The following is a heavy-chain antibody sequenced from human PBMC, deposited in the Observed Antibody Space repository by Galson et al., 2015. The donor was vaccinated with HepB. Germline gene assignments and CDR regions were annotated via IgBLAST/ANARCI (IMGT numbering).Heavy chain of an antibody. J-gene: IGHJ2*01. Sequence: SVKVSCKASGYIFSGYYMHWVRQAPGQGLEWMGRINPNTGGTNYAQKFQGRVTMTRDTSIRTAYMELSRLRSDDTAIYFCXRSYYRNDWYFDLWGRGTLVTVSS. CDR3: XRSYYRNDWYFDL. V-gene: IGHV1-2*06. D-gene: IGHD1-26*01. CDR2: INPNTGGT. CDR1: GYIFSGYY.